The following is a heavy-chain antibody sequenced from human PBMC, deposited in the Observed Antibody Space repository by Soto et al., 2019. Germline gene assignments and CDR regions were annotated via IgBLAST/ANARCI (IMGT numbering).Heavy chain of an antibody. V-gene: IGHV3-66*01. CDR3: AGDPWAADY. J-gene: IGHJ4*02. CDR2: IYSGGST. Sequence: EVQLVESGGGLVQPGGSLRLSCAASGFTVSTKYMSWVRQAPGKGLEWVSVIYSGGSTFYADSVRGRFTISRDNSKNTVNLQMNSLRAEDTAVYYCAGDPWAADYWGQGTLVTVCS. D-gene: IGHD3-16*01. CDR1: GFTVSTKY.